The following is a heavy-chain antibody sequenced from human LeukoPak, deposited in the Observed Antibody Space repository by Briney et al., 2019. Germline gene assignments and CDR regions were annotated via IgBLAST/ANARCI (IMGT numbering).Heavy chain of an antibody. CDR3: ARDRVGYSYGPFDY. J-gene: IGHJ4*02. CDR2: IIPIFGTA. Sequence: SVKVSCNASGGTFSSYAISWVRQAPGQGLEWMGGIIPIFGTANYAQKFQGRVTITADKSTSTAYMELSSLRSEDTAVYYCARDRVGYSYGPFDYWGQGTLVTVSS. CDR1: GGTFSSYA. D-gene: IGHD5-18*01. V-gene: IGHV1-69*06.